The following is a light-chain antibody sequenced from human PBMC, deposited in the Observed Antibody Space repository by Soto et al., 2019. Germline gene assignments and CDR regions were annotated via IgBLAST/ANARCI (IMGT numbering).Light chain of an antibody. V-gene: IGLV2-14*03. CDR1: SSDVGGYNY. Sequence: VLTQPASVSGSPGQWITISCTGTSSDVGGYNYVSWYQQHPGKAPKLMIYEVSNRPSGVSNRFSGSKSGNTASLTISGLQAEDEADYYCSSYTSTSSLGVFGTGTKVTVL. CDR2: EVS. CDR3: SSYTSTSSLGV. J-gene: IGLJ1*01.